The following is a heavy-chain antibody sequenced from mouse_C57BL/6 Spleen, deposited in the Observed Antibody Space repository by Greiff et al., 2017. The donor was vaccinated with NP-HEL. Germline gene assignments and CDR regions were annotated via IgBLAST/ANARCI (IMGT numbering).Heavy chain of an antibody. CDR3: AREGPYGSSYDWYFDV. J-gene: IGHJ1*03. D-gene: IGHD1-1*01. CDR2: ISDGGSYT. CDR1: GFTFSSYA. V-gene: IGHV5-4*01. Sequence: EVMLVESGGGLVKPGGSLKLSCAASGFTFSSYAMSWVRQTPEKRLEWVATISDGGSYTYYPDNVKGRFTISRDNAKNNLYLQMSHLKSEDTAMYYCAREGPYGSSYDWYFDVWGTGTTVTVSS.